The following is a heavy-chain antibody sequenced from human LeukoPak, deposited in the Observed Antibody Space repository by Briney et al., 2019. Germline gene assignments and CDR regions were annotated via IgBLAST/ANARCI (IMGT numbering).Heavy chain of an antibody. Sequence: PSETLSLTCTVSGDSISSSDHSWSWIRQPPGKELEWIASISHSGSTYYNPSLKSRVTISVGTSKNQISLRLSSVTAADTAVYFCARYVTYGSGKYYFDYWGQGSLVTVSS. D-gene: IGHD3-10*01. CDR1: GDSISSSDHS. CDR3: ARYVTYGSGKYYFDY. J-gene: IGHJ4*02. CDR2: ISHSGST. V-gene: IGHV4-39*01.